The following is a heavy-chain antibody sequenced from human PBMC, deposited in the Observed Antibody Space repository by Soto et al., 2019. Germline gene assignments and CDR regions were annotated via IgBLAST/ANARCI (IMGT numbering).Heavy chain of an antibody. CDR3: ARGRRSKTATAGTGWFDP. J-gene: IGHJ5*02. D-gene: IGHD6-13*01. CDR1: GDSISSGGLS. V-gene: IGHV4-30-2*06. CDR2: IYYPGLT. Sequence: QLQLQESGSGLLKPSQTLSLNCSVSGDSISSGGLSWNWLRQSPGRGLEWIGYIYYPGLTYYNPSPKSRASMSLDTSENQVSLSLSSVTAADSAVYYCARGRRSKTATAGTGWFDPWGPGTLVTVSS.